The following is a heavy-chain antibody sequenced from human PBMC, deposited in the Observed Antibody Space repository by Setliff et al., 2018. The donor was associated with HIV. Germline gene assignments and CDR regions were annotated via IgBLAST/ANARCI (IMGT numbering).Heavy chain of an antibody. Sequence: SETLSLTCAVFGGSISDNNWWSWVRQPPGKELEWIGEIFHSGSTNYNPSLKRRVTILVDKSKNQLSLRLSSVTAADTAVYYCARGPNLLTHYYDSSGYAVGYSDHWGQGTLVTVSS. CDR1: GGSISDNNW. D-gene: IGHD3-22*01. J-gene: IGHJ4*02. CDR2: IFHSGST. CDR3: ARGPNLLTHYYDSSGYAVGYSDH. V-gene: IGHV4-4*02.